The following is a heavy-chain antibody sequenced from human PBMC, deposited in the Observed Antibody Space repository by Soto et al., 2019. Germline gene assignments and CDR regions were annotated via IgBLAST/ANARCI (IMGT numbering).Heavy chain of an antibody. V-gene: IGHV3-30*19. Sequence: QVQVVESGGGVVQPGRSLRLSCAASGFTFSSFGMHWVRQAPGKGLEWVSLIWYDGSEKYYGDSVKGRFTISRDNPKNTVYLQMNSLRPEDTAVYYCARAAAYFYHYYYAMDVWGQGTAVTVSS. D-gene: IGHD6-13*01. CDR3: ARAAAYFYHYYYAMDV. CDR2: IWYDGSEK. CDR1: GFTFSSFG. J-gene: IGHJ6*02.